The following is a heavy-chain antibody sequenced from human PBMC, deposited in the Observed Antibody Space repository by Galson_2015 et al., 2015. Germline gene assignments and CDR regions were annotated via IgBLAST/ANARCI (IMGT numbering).Heavy chain of an antibody. CDR1: GYTFTSYD. CDR3: ARGRDSGDYWFDP. Sequence: SVKVSCKASGYTFTSYDINWVRQATGQGLEWMGWMNPNSGNTGYAQKFQGRVTMTRNTSISTAYMELSSLRSEDTAVYYCARGRDSGDYWFDPWAQGPLVTVSS. V-gene: IGHV1-8*01. D-gene: IGHD4-17*01. CDR2: MNPNSGNT. J-gene: IGHJ5*02.